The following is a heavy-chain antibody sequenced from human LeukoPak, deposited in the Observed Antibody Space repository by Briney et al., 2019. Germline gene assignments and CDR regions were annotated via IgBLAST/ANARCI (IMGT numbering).Heavy chain of an antibody. D-gene: IGHD2-2*01. CDR2: INHSGST. Sequence: PSETLSLTCAVYGGSFSGCYWSWIRQPPGKGLEWIREINHSGSTNYNPSLKSRVTISVDTSKNQFSLKLSSVTAADTAVYYCARLFWGCSSTSCGDYWGQGTLVTVSS. CDR3: ARLFWGCSSTSCGDY. CDR1: GGSFSGCY. J-gene: IGHJ4*02. V-gene: IGHV4-34*01.